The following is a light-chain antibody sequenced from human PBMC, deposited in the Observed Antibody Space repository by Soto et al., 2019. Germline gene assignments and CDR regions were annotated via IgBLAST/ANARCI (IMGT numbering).Light chain of an antibody. V-gene: IGKV1-39*01. Sequence: DIQMTQSTSSLSAAVGDRVTITFRSSQSISTYLNWYQQKPGKAPNLLIFAASTLQSGVPSRFSGSGSGTDFTLTIRILQHEDFATYYCQQSYTAPLTIGGGSKVDIK. CDR3: QQSYTAPLT. J-gene: IGKJ4*01. CDR1: QSISTY. CDR2: AAS.